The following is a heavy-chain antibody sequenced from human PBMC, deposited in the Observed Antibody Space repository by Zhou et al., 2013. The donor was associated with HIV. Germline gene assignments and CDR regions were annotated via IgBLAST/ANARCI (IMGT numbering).Heavy chain of an antibody. CDR3: ARVSKWELPGEVDY. D-gene: IGHD1-26*01. CDR2: ISAYNGNT. V-gene: IGHV1-18*01. J-gene: IGHJ4*02. Sequence: QVQLVQSGPEVKKPGSSVKVSCKASGGTSSSYGVSWVRQAPGQGLEWMGWISAYNGNTNYAQKLQGRVTMTTDTSTSTAYMELRSLRSDDTAVYYCARVSKWELPGEVDYWGQGTLVTVSS. CDR1: GGTSSSYG.